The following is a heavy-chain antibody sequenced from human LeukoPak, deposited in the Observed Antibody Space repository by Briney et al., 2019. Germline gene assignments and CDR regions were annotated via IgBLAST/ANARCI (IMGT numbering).Heavy chain of an antibody. CDR3: ARGGSDDFWSGYYIDY. CDR1: GGSISSGDYY. CDR2: IYYSGST. D-gene: IGHD3-3*01. J-gene: IGHJ4*02. V-gene: IGHV4-30-4*01. Sequence: SETLSLTCTVSGGSISSGDYYWSWIRQPPGKGLEWIGYIYYSGSTYYNPSLKSRVTISVDTSKNQFSLKLSSVTAADTAVYYCARGGSDDFWSGYYIDYWGRGTLVTVSS.